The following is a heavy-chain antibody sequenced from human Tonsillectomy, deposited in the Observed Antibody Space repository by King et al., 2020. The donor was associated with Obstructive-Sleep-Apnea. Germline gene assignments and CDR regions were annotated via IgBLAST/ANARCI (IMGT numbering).Heavy chain of an antibody. CDR3: ARLYYYYNSGLNWFDP. V-gene: IGHV4-31*03. CDR2: IFYSGST. Sequence: QLQESGPGLVKPSQTLSLTCTVSSDSISSGNYYWSWIRQHPGKGLEWIGYIFYSGSTYYNPSLKSRVTISVDTSKNQFSLRLSSVTAAETAVYYCARLYYYYNSGLNWFDPWGQGPLVTVSS. D-gene: IGHD3-22*01. CDR1: SDSISSGNYY. J-gene: IGHJ5*02.